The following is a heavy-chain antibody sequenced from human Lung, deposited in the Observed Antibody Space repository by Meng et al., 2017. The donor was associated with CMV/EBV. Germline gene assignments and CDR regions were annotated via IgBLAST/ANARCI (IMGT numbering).Heavy chain of an antibody. CDR3: ARDNSIIADYGMDV. D-gene: IGHD2-21*01. Sequence: GESLKISCAASGFTFSSYWMSWVRQAPGKGLEWVANIKQDGSEKYYVDSVKGRFTISRDNAKNSLYLQMNSLRAEDTAVYYCARDNSIIADYGMDVWGQGPTVTVSS. J-gene: IGHJ6*02. CDR2: IKQDGSEK. CDR1: GFTFSSYW. V-gene: IGHV3-7*01.